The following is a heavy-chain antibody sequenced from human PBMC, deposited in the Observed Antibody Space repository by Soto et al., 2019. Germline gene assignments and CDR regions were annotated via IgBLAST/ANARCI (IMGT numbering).Heavy chain of an antibody. V-gene: IGHV1-2*02. CDR2: INPITGGT. CDR1: EYTFPVNY. CDR3: ARGYCSSSGCSHYFGY. J-gene: IGHJ4*02. D-gene: IGHD2-2*01. Sequence: ASVKVSCKASEYTFPVNYMHWVRQAPGQGLEWMALINPITGGTNYAQKFQGRVTMTWDTSISTAYMELSGLRSDDTAIYYCARGYCSSSGCSHYFGYWGQGTLVTVSS.